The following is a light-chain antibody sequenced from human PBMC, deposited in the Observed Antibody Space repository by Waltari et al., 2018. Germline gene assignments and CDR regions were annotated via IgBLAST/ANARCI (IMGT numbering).Light chain of an antibody. CDR3: QQYYSTPYT. J-gene: IGKJ2*01. CDR1: HSVLYSSNSKNY. Sequence: DIVMTQSPDSLAVSLGERATINSKSSHSVLYSSNSKNYLAWYQQKPGQPPKLLIYWASTRESGVPDRFSGSGSGTDFTLTISSLQAEDVAVYYCQQYYSTPYTFGQGTKLEIK. CDR2: WAS. V-gene: IGKV4-1*01.